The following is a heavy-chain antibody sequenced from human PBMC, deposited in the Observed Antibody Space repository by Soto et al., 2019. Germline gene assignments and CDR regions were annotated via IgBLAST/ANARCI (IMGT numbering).Heavy chain of an antibody. V-gene: IGHV3-23*01. J-gene: IGHJ6*02. D-gene: IGHD6-13*01. CDR2: LSGGGGST. CDR1: GFTFSSYA. CDR3: AEPSAAAGTSLCYYYGLDV. Sequence: VQLLESGGALVQPGGSLRLSCAASGFTFSSYAVSWVRQAPGKGLEWVSGLSGGGGSTSYADSVRGRFTISRDNSKSTLYLQMNSLKAEDTAVYYCAEPSAAAGTSLCYYYGLDVWGQGTTVTVSS.